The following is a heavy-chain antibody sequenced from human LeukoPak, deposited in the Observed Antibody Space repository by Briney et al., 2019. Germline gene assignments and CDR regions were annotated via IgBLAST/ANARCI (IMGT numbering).Heavy chain of an antibody. J-gene: IGHJ4*02. D-gene: IGHD5-24*01. Sequence: SETLSLTCSVSDGSINGYYWNWIRQPPGGGRERIGCILPSGSAHYNPSLKNRVTMSLDTSSNRFFLNINSVAAADTALYCCASGIDAYKVAYWGQGTLVTASS. V-gene: IGHV4-4*07. CDR1: DGSINGYY. CDR2: ILPSGSA. CDR3: ASGIDAYKVAY.